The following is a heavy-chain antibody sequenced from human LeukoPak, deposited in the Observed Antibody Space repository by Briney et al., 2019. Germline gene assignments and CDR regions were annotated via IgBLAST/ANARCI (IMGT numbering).Heavy chain of an antibody. V-gene: IGHV1-18*01. CDR3: AREASSSSFLDY. Sequence: SSVKVSCKASGYTFTSYGISWVRQAPGQGLEGMGWISAYNGNTNYAQKLQGRVTMTTDTSTSTAYMELRRLRSDDTPVYYCAREASSSSFLDYWGQGTLATVSP. J-gene: IGHJ4*02. D-gene: IGHD6-6*01. CDR2: ISAYNGNT. CDR1: GYTFTSYG.